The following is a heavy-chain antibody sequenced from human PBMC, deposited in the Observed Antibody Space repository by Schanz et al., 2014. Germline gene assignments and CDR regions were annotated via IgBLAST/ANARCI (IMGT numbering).Heavy chain of an antibody. CDR2: ISSSGSSI. V-gene: IGHV3-21*06. CDR1: GFTFNNFN. CDR3: AKRNHDMQSLPLDY. J-gene: IGHJ4*02. D-gene: IGHD3-9*01. Sequence: EVQLVESGGGMVQPGGSLRLSCAASGFTFNNFNMNWVRQAPGKGLEWVSSISSSGSSIYYADSVKGRFTISRDNANNSLFLRMNSLRAEDTAVYYCAKRNHDMQSLPLDYWGQGTLVIVSS.